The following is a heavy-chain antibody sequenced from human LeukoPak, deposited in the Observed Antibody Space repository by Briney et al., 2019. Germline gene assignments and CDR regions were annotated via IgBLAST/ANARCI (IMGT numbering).Heavy chain of an antibody. CDR2: IYYSGST. Sequence: PSETLSLTCTVSGGSVSSGSYYWSWIRQPPGKGLEWIGHIYYSGSTNYNPSLKSRVTISVDTSKNQFSLKLSSVTAADTAVYYCARDRVTMVRGVIIFYGMDVWGKGTTVTVSS. CDR1: GGSVSSGSYY. D-gene: IGHD3-10*01. CDR3: ARDRVTMVRGVIIFYGMDV. J-gene: IGHJ6*04. V-gene: IGHV4-61*01.